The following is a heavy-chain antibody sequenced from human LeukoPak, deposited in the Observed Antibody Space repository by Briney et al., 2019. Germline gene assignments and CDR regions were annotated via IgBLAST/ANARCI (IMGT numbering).Heavy chain of an antibody. CDR3: AREDTALVRTAFDI. CDR1: GGPINSYY. CDR2: IYYSGIT. J-gene: IGHJ3*02. D-gene: IGHD5-18*01. V-gene: IGHV4-59*01. Sequence: PSETLSLTCTVSGGPINSYYWSWIRQPPGKGLEWIGYIYYSGITNYNPSLKSRVTISVDTSKNQFSLKLSSVTAADTAVYFCAREDTALVRTAFDIWGQGTMVTVSS.